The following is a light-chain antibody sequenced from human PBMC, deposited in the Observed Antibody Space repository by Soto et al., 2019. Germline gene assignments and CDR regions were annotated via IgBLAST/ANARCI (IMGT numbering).Light chain of an antibody. J-gene: IGLJ1*01. V-gene: IGLV2-11*01. Sequence: QSALTQPRSVSGSPGQSVTNSCTATSSDVGGYNYVSWYQQHPGKAPKLMIYDVSKRPSGVPDRFSGSKSGNTAAPTISGLQAEDEADYYCCSYAGSYTEVFGTGTKVTVL. CDR2: DVS. CDR1: SSDVGGYNY. CDR3: CSYAGSYTEV.